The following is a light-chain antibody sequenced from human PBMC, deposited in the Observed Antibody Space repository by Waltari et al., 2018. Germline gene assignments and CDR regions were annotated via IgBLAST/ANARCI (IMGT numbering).Light chain of an antibody. J-gene: IGKJ4*01. CDR3: QQSYRTPPLT. V-gene: IGKV1-39*01. Sequence: DIQMTQSPSSLSASVGDRVTITCRASQSISGYLNWYQQQPGKAPKVLIYATSSLQSGVPSRFSGSGSGTAFTLTISSLQPEDFATYYCQQSYRTPPLTFGGGTKVEIK. CDR2: ATS. CDR1: QSISGY.